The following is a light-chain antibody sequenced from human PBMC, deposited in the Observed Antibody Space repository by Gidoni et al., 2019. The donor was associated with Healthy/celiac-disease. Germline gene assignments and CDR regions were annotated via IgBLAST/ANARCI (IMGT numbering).Light chain of an antibody. J-gene: IGKJ3*01. CDR1: QSVSIN. CDR2: GAS. Sequence: EIVMPHSPATLSVSPGERATLSCRASQSVSINLAWYQQKPGQAPRLLIYGASTRATGIPARFSGSGSGTEFTLTISSLQSEDFAVYYCQQYNNWPPKGFTFGPGTKVDIK. V-gene: IGKV3-15*01. CDR3: QQYNNWPPKGFT.